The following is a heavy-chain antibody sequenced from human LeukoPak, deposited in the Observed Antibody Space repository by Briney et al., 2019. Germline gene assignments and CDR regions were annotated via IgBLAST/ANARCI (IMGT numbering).Heavy chain of an antibody. D-gene: IGHD6-13*01. V-gene: IGHV3-23*01. CDR3: AKFGGYSSSWFDY. J-gene: IGHJ4*02. CDR2: ISGSGGST. CDR1: GFTFSSYA. Sequence: QSGGDLRLSCAASGFTFSSYAMSWVRLAPGKGLEWVSAISGSGGSTYYADSVKGRFTISRDNSKNTLYLQMNSLRAEDTAVYYCAKFGGYSSSWFDYWGQGTLVTVS.